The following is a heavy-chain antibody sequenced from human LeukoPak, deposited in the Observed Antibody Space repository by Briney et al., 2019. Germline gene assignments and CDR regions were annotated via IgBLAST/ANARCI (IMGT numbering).Heavy chain of an antibody. V-gene: IGHV3-21*01. CDR2: ISSSSSYI. CDR1: GFTFSSYS. Sequence: GGSLRLSCAASGFTFSSYSMNWVRQAPGKGLEWVSSISSSSSYIYYADSVKGRFTISRDNAKNSLYLQMNSLRAEDTAVYYCARGSAVVVVPANEAWFDPWGQGTLVTVSS. J-gene: IGHJ5*02. D-gene: IGHD2-2*01. CDR3: ARGSAVVVVPANEAWFDP.